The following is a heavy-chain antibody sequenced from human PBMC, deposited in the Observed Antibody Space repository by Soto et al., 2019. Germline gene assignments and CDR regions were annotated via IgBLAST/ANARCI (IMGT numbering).Heavy chain of an antibody. J-gene: IGHJ6*02. CDR1: GGSISSSNW. D-gene: IGHD1-26*01. CDR2: IYHSGST. CDR3: ARVSGSYYYGMDV. Sequence: QVQLQESGPGLVKPSGTLSLTCAVSGGSISSSNWWSWVRQPPGKGLEWIGEIYHSGSTNYNPSRKSRVTITVDKSKNQSSLKLSSVTAADTAVYYCARVSGSYYYGMDVWGQGTTVTVSS. V-gene: IGHV4-4*02.